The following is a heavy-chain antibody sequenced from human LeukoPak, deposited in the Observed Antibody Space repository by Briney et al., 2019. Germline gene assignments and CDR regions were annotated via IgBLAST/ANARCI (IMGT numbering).Heavy chain of an antibody. CDR3: AKYYYDSSGYYDAAPLDS. J-gene: IGHJ4*02. D-gene: IGHD3-22*01. Sequence: GSLRLSCAASGFTFSSYAMSWVRQAPGKGLEWVSSISDNAYTTYYADFVRGRFTISRDNSKNTLYLQMIGLRAEDTAVYFCAKYYYDSSGYYDAAPLDSWGQGTLVTVFS. CDR2: ISDNAYTT. V-gene: IGHV3-23*01. CDR1: GFTFSSYA.